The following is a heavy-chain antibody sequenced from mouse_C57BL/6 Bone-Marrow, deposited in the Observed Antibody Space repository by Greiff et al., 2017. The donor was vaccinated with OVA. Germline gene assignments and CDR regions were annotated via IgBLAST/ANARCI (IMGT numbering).Heavy chain of an antibody. V-gene: IGHV14-4*01. D-gene: IGHD2-1*01. CDR1: GFNIKDDY. J-gene: IGHJ1*03. CDR2: IDPENGDT. CDR3: TTIYYGNFDWYFDV. Sequence: EVMLVESGAELVRPGASVKLSCTASGFNIKDDYMHWVKQRPEQGLEWIGWIDPENGDTEYASKFQGKATITADTSSNTAYLQLSSLTSEDTAVYYCTTIYYGNFDWYFDVWGTGTTVTVSS.